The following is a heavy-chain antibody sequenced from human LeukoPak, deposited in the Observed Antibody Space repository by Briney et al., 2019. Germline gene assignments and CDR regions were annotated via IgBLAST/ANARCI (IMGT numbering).Heavy chain of an antibody. CDR3: ARTKSGWYYSDY. CDR1: GGSMRSYY. V-gene: IGHV4-59*08. J-gene: IGHJ4*02. CDR2: VYYSGTA. Sequence: KPSETLSLTCTVSGGSMRSYYWSWIRQPPREGLELIGYVYYSGTANYNPSLESRVTILVDTSKNQFSLNLSSVTAADTAVYYCARTKSGWYYSDYWGQGTLVSVSS. D-gene: IGHD6-19*01.